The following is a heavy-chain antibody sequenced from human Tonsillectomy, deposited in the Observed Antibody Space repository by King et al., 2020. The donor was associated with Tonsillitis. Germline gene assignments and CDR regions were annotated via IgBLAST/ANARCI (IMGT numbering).Heavy chain of an antibody. CDR3: ARDRMRAYYYDSGYFDY. Sequence: VQLVESGGGVVQPGRSLRFSCAASGFTFSSYAMHWVRQAPGKGRDGLAVIEDDGRNKYYADSVKGRFPISRDNSKNTLYLQAKSLRAEDTAVYYCARDRMRAYYYDSGYFDYWGQGTLVTVSS. CDR1: GFTFSSYA. J-gene: IGHJ4*02. D-gene: IGHD3-22*01. V-gene: IGHV3-30*01. CDR2: IEDDGRNK.